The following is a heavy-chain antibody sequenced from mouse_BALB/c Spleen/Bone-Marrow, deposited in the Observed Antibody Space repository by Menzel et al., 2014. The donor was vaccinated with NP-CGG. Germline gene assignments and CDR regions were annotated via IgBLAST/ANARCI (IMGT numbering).Heavy chain of an antibody. CDR1: GYAFTDRW. CDR2: IDTSDSYT. V-gene: IGHV1-69*01. J-gene: IGHJ4*01. CDR3: ARGGYDFSLDY. Sequence: QVQLQQPGTELVMPGDSVKMSCKASGYAFTDRWIHWVKQRPGQGLEWIGAIDTSDSYTNYNQKFKGKATLTVDESSSTSYIHLSILTSEDSSVYYCARGGYDFSLDYWGQRTSVTVSS. D-gene: IGHD2-4*01.